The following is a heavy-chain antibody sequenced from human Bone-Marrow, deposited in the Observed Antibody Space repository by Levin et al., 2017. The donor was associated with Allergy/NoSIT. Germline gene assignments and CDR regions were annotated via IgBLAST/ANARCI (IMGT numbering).Heavy chain of an antibody. J-gene: IGHJ3*02. D-gene: IGHD2-15*01. V-gene: IGHV3-21*01. CDR3: ARGESIVVVVAATARGDAFDI. CDR1: GFTFSSYS. CDR2: ISSSSSHI. Sequence: GESLKISCAASGFTFSSYSMNWVRQAPGKGLEWVSSISSSSSHIYYADSVKGRFTISRDNAKNSLYLQMNSLRVEDTAVYYCARGESIVVVVAATARGDAFDIWGQGTMVTVSS.